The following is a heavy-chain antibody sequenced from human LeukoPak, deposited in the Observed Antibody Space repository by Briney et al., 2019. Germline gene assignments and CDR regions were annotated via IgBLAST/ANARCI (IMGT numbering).Heavy chain of an antibody. V-gene: IGHV3-33*01. CDR1: GFTFSSYG. J-gene: IGHJ3*02. CDR3: ATIGSLSAEDAFDI. Sequence: PGGSLRLSCAASGFTFSSYGMHWVRQAPGKGLEWVAVIWYDGSNKYYADSVKGRFTISRDNSKNTLYLQMNSLRAEDTAVYYCATIGSLSAEDAFDIWGQGTMVTVSS. CDR2: IWYDGSNK. D-gene: IGHD2-15*01.